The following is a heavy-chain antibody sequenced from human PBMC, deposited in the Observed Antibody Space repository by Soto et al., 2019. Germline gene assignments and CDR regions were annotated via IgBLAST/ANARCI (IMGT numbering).Heavy chain of an antibody. CDR2: IIPIFGTA. V-gene: IGHV1-69*13. CDR1: GGTFSSYA. D-gene: IGHD5-18*01. J-gene: IGHJ6*02. CDR3: ATYSLGDTAMVADKNSPDYYYSMDV. Sequence: GAAVKVSCKASGGTFSSYAISWVRQAPGQGREWMGGIIPIFGTANYAQKFQGRVTITADESTSTAYMELSSLRSEDTAVYYCATYSLGDTAMVADKNSPDYYYSMDVWGQGTTVTVSS.